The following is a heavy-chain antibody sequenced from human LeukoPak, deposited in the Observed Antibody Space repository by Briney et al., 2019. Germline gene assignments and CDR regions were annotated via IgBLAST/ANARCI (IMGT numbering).Heavy chain of an antibody. J-gene: IGHJ6*03. CDR1: GFTFSSYS. Sequence: PGGSLRLSCAASGFTFSSYSMNWVRQAPGKGLEWVSSISSSSSYIYYADSVKGRFTISRDNAKNSLYLQMNSLRAEDTAVYYCARDSAPTIFGVVTIQAMDVWGKGTTVTVSS. CDR2: ISSSSSYI. D-gene: IGHD3-3*01. CDR3: ARDSAPTIFGVVTIQAMDV. V-gene: IGHV3-21*01.